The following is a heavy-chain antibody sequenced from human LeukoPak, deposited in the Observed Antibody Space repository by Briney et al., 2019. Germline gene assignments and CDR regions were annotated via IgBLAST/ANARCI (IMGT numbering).Heavy chain of an antibody. J-gene: IGHJ3*02. Sequence: GASVKVSCKTSGYTFSSHGITWVRQAPGQGLEWMGWISASSGKTNIAQKFQARVTITTETSMSTAHMDLRSLRSDDTAVYYCARANCGRTSCYFDIWGQGTMVTVSS. D-gene: IGHD2-2*01. V-gene: IGHV1-18*01. CDR3: ARANCGRTSCYFDI. CDR2: ISASSGKT. CDR1: GYTFSSHG.